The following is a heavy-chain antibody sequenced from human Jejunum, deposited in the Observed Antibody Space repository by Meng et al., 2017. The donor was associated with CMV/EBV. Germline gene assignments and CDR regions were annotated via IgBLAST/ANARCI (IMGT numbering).Heavy chain of an antibody. V-gene: IGHV5-51*01. Sequence: DSLTNYGIGWVRQMTGKGLEYMGIIYPSDSKTIYSPSFPGQVTLSADKSIDTAYLQLSSLKASDTAIYYCARTSYNFWSGYYSYFDYWGQGTLVTVSS. CDR2: IYPSDSKT. CDR1: DSLTNYG. D-gene: IGHD3-3*01. CDR3: ARTSYNFWSGYYSYFDY. J-gene: IGHJ4*02.